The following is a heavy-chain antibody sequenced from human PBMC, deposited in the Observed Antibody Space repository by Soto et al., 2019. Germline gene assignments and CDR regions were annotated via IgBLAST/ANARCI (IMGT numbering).Heavy chain of an antibody. CDR3: ARPYLALRNNNWFDP. Sequence: SETLSLISTVSGDSIISSEFYWGWVRQPPGKGLEWIGSIFYLGSSYYNPSLKSQVTMSVDTSNNQFSLRLRSVTAADTALYFCARPYLALRNNNWFDPWGHVMMVTVSS. CDR2: IFYLGSS. V-gene: IGHV4-39*01. D-gene: IGHD3-3*02. J-gene: IGHJ5*02. CDR1: GDSIISSEFY.